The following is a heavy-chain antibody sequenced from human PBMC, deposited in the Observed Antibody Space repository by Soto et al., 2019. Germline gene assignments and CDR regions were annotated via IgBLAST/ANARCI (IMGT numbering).Heavy chain of an antibody. CDR3: AREASSGITMVRGARYAFDI. D-gene: IGHD3-10*01. CDR2: IYYSGST. V-gene: IGHV4-31*03. CDR1: GGSISSGGYY. Sequence: SETLSLTCTVSGGSISSGGYYWSWIRQHPGKGLEWIGYIYYSGSTYYNPSLKSRVTISVDTSKNQFSLKLSSVTAADTAVYYCAREASSGITMVRGARYAFDIWGQGTMVTVSS. J-gene: IGHJ3*02.